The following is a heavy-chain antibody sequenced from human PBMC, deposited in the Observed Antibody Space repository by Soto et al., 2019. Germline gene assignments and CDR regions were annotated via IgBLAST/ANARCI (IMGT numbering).Heavy chain of an antibody. Sequence: QPGGSLRLSCAASGFTFSSYWMSWVRQAPGKGLEWVANIKQDGSEKYYVDSVKGRFTISRDNAKNSLYLQMNSLRAEDTAVYYCARDLLITIFGVVIPHDAFDIWGQGTMVTVSS. CDR2: IKQDGSEK. J-gene: IGHJ3*02. D-gene: IGHD3-3*01. V-gene: IGHV3-7*01. CDR1: GFTFSSYW. CDR3: ARDLLITIFGVVIPHDAFDI.